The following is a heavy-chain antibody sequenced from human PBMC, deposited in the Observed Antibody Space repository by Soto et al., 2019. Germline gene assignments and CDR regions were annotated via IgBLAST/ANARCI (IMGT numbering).Heavy chain of an antibody. Sequence: SETLSLTCTVSGGSISSYNWSWIRQPPGRGLEWIGYIYYSGSTNYNPPLKSRVTISVDTSKNRFSLKLSSVTAADTAVYYCARLNYYDSTDYFDSWGQGTLVTVSS. D-gene: IGHD3-22*01. CDR1: GGSISSYN. J-gene: IGHJ4*02. CDR2: IYYSGST. V-gene: IGHV4-59*01. CDR3: ARLNYYDSTDYFDS.